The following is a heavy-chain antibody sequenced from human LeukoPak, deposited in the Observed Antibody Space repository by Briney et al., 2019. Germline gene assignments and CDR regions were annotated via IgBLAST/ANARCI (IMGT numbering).Heavy chain of an antibody. V-gene: IGHV1-24*01. CDR2: FDPEDGET. CDR3: ATVTPSVTTFSYLY. D-gene: IGHD4-17*01. CDR1: GYTLTELS. Sequence: ASVKVSCKVSGYTLTELSMHWVRQAPGKGLEWMGGFDPEDGETIYAQKFQGRVTMTEDTSTDTAYMELSSLRSEDTAVYYCATVTPSVTTFSYLYWGQGTLVTVSS. J-gene: IGHJ4*02.